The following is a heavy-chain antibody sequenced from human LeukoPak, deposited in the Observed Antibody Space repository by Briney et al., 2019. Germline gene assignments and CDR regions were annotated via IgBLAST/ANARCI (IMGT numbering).Heavy chain of an antibody. Sequence: SETLSLTCTVSGGSISSSSYYWGWIRQPPGKGLEWIGSIYYSGSTYYNPSLKSRVTISVDTSKNQFSLKLSSVTAADTAVYYCARHKSLYSFDYWGQGTLVTVSS. CDR3: ARHKSLYSFDY. J-gene: IGHJ4*02. CDR2: IYYSGST. V-gene: IGHV4-39*01. CDR1: GGSISSSSYY. D-gene: IGHD1-26*01.